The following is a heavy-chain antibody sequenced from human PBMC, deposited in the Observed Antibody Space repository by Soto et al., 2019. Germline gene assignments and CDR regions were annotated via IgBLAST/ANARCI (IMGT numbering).Heavy chain of an antibody. CDR3: ARDQGGSSVRWFDP. CDR2: IYYSGST. J-gene: IGHJ5*02. CDR1: GGSISSYY. Sequence: QVQLQESGPGLVKPSETLSLTCTVSGGSISSYYWSWIRQPPGKGLEWIGYIYYSGSTNYNPSLKSRVTISVDTSKNQFSLKLSSVTAADTAVYYCARDQGGSSVRWFDPWGQGTLVTVSS. V-gene: IGHV4-59*01. D-gene: IGHD1-1*01.